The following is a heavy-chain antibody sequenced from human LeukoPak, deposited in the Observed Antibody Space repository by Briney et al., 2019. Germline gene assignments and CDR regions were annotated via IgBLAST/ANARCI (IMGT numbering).Heavy chain of an antibody. CDR1: GFTFSSYS. J-gene: IGHJ1*01. CDR2: ISSSSSTI. V-gene: IGHV3-48*01. Sequence: GGSLRLSCAASGFTFSSYSMNWVRQAPGKGLEWVSYISSSSSTIYYADSVKGRFTISRDNAKNSLYLQMNSLRAEDTAVYYCARDPDSSGYSTFQDWGQGTLVTVSS. D-gene: IGHD3-22*01. CDR3: ARDPDSSGYSTFQD.